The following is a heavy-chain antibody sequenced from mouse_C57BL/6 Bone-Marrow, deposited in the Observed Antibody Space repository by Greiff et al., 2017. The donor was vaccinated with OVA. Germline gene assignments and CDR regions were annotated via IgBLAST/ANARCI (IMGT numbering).Heavy chain of an antibody. J-gene: IGHJ1*03. V-gene: IGHV2-5*01. CDR1: GFSLTSYG. Sequence: VQLQESGPGLVQPSQSLSITCTVSGFSLTSYGVHWVRQSPGTGLEWLGVIWRGGSTDYNAAFMSRLSITKDNSKSQVFFKMNSLQADDTAIYYCAKKDYGSSYWYFDVWGTGTTVTVSS. D-gene: IGHD1-1*01. CDR2: IWRGGST. CDR3: AKKDYGSSYWYFDV.